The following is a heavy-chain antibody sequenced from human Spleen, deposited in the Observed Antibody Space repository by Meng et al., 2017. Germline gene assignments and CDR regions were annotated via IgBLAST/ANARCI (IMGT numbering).Heavy chain of an antibody. Sequence: GESLKISCAASGFTFDDYGMSWVRQAPGKGLEWVSGINWNGGSTGYADSVKGRFTISRDNAKNSLYLQMNSLRAEDTALYYCARDCSMVRGVIIPHPPDYYYYGMDVWGQGTTVTVSS. J-gene: IGHJ6*02. D-gene: IGHD3-10*01. CDR3: ARDCSMVRGVIIPHPPDYYYYGMDV. CDR2: INWNGGST. V-gene: IGHV3-20*04. CDR1: GFTFDDYG.